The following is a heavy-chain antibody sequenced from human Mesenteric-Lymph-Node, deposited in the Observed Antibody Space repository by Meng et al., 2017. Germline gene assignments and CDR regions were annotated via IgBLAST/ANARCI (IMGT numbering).Heavy chain of an antibody. Sequence: SETLSLTCTVSGGSISSSSYYWGWIRQPPGKGLEWIGSIYYSGSTYYNPSLKSRVTISVDTSKNQFSLKLSSVTAADTAVYYCASPNYYDRGDAFDIWGQGTMVTVSS. CDR1: GGSISSSSYY. J-gene: IGHJ3*02. D-gene: IGHD3-22*01. CDR3: ASPNYYDRGDAFDI. V-gene: IGHV4-39*07. CDR2: IYYSGST.